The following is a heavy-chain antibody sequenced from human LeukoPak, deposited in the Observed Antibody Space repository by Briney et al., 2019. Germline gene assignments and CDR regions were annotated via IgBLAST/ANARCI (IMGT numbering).Heavy chain of an antibody. CDR3: ARDFVEFDY. D-gene: IGHD6-6*01. CDR2: INSDGSST. Sequence: GGSLRLSCAASGFTFTNYWMHWVRQAPGEGLMWVSRINSDGSSTSYADSVKGRFTISRDNAKNTLYLQMNSLRAEDTAVYYCARDFVEFDYWGQGTLVTVSS. V-gene: IGHV3-74*01. CDR1: GFTFTNYW. J-gene: IGHJ4*02.